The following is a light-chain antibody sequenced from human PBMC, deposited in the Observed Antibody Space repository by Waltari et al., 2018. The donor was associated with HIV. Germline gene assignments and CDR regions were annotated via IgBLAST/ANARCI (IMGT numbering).Light chain of an antibody. CDR2: KDT. J-gene: IGLJ1*01. CDR3: QSADTGGTRV. Sequence: SFELTQPPSVSVSPGQTARITCSGDALAKQYTYWYQQKPGQAPVVVIYKDTERPSGIPERFSGSSSGTTVTLTSGGVQSEDEADYYCQSADTGGTRVFGPGTKVTVL. CDR1: ALAKQY. V-gene: IGLV3-25*03.